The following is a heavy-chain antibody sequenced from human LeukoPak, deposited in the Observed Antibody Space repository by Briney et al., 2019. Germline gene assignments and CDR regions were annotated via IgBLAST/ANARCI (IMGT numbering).Heavy chain of an antibody. CDR3: ARAGNSGWYYFDY. V-gene: IGHV4-39*01. Sequence: PSETLSLTCTVSGGSISSSSSYWGWIRQPPGKGLEWSGSIYYSGSTYYSPSLKSRVTISVDTSKNQFSLKLNSLTAADTAVYYCARAGNSGWYYFDYWGQGTLVTVSS. D-gene: IGHD6-19*01. CDR2: IYYSGST. CDR1: GGSISSSSSY. J-gene: IGHJ4*02.